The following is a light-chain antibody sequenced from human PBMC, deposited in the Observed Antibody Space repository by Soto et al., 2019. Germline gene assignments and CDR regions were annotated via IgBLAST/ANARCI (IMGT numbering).Light chain of an antibody. CDR2: DAS. CDR3: QQRSNWPIT. V-gene: IGKV3D-20*02. J-gene: IGKJ5*01. Sequence: DIVLTQSPGPVSLSPGERATLSCRSSQSVSSSYLAWYQQKTGQAPSLLIYDASNRATGIPARFSGSGSGTDFNLTISSLEPEDVAVYYCQQRSNWPITLGQGTRLEIK. CDR1: QSVSSSY.